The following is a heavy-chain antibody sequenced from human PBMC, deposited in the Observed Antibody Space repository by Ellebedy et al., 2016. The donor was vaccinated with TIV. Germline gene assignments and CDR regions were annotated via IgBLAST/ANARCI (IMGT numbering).Heavy chain of an antibody. CDR2: VWSDGDIK. Sequence: GESLKISXAASGFTFRSYGIHWVRQAPGEGLEWVAVVWSDGDIKYYADSVKGRFTISRDNSKNTVYLQMDSLRAEDTAVYYCARDWSRGNSGYFDCWGRGTLVTVSS. D-gene: IGHD4-23*01. CDR3: ARDWSRGNSGYFDC. V-gene: IGHV3-33*01. CDR1: GFTFRSYG. J-gene: IGHJ4*02.